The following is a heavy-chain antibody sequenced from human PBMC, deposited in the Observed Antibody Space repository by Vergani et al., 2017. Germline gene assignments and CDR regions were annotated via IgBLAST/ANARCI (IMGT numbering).Heavy chain of an antibody. CDR3: ARDSDDSSGLDAFDI. CDR2: IYYSGST. J-gene: IGHJ3*02. V-gene: IGHV4-31*03. D-gene: IGHD3-22*01. CDR1: GGSISSGGYY. Sequence: QVQLQESGPGLVKPSQTLSLTCTVSGGSISSGGYYLSWIRQHPGKGLEWIGYIYYSGSTYYNPSLKSRVTISVDTSKNQFSLKLSSVTAADTAVYYCARDSDDSSGLDAFDIWGQGTMVTVSS.